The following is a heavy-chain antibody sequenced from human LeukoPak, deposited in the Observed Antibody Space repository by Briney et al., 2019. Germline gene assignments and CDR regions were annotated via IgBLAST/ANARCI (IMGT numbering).Heavy chain of an antibody. CDR3: ARALWFGDTNWFDP. J-gene: IGHJ5*02. CDR1: GFTFSSYW. D-gene: IGHD3-10*01. V-gene: IGHV3-7*03. CDR2: IKQDGSEK. Sequence: PGGSLRLSCAASGFTFSSYWMSWVRQAPGKGLEWVANIKQDGSEKYYVDSVKGRFTISRDNAKNSLYLQMNSLRAEDMAVYYCARALWFGDTNWFDPWGQGTLVTVSS.